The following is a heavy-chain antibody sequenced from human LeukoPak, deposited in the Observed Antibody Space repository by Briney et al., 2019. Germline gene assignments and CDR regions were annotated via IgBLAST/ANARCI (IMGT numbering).Heavy chain of an antibody. CDR3: TRSPSLGGNYWGFDY. CDR1: GFTFSTYG. CDR2: LSPDGSTS. Sequence: GGSLRPSCAAAGFTFSTYGMHGGRQAPGKGLVWVSRLSPDGSTSIYADSVKGRFTVSRDNAKNTLYLEMNTLRADDTAVYYCTRSPSLGGNYWGFDYWGQGTLVTVSS. V-gene: IGHV3-74*01. D-gene: IGHD1-26*01. J-gene: IGHJ4*02.